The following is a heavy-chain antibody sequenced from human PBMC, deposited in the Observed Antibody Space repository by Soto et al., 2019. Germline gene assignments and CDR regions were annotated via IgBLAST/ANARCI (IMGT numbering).Heavy chain of an antibody. V-gene: IGHV1-46*01. Sequence: GASVKVSCKASGYTFTSYYMHWVRQAPGHGLEWMGIITPSGGSTSYAQKFQGRVTMTRDTSTSTVYMELSSLRSEDTAVYYCARTVSYYDSSGSGWFDPWGQGTLVTVSS. CDR3: ARTVSYYDSSGSGWFDP. CDR2: ITPSGGST. CDR1: GYTFTSYY. D-gene: IGHD3-22*01. J-gene: IGHJ5*02.